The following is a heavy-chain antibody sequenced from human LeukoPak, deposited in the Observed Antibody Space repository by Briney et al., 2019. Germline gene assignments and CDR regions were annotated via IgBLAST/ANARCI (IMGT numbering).Heavy chain of an antibody. Sequence: PGGSLRLSCTVSGFTVSSNSMSWVRQAPGKGLEWVSFIYSAGSIYYSDSVKGRFTISIDNSKNTLYLQMNSLRAEDTAVYYCAKEIWPTVTTPGHTHFDYWGQGTLVTVSS. CDR3: AKEIWPTVTTPGHTHFDY. V-gene: IGHV3-53*05. D-gene: IGHD4-17*01. CDR1: GFTVSSNS. CDR2: IYSAGSI. J-gene: IGHJ4*02.